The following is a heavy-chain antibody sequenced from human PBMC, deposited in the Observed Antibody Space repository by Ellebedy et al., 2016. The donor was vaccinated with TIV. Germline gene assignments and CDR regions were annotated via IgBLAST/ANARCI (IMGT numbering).Heavy chain of an antibody. Sequence: ASVKVSXKASGYTFTSYGISWVRQAPGQGLEWMGWISAYNGNTNYAQKLQGRVTMTTDTSTSTAYMELRSLRSDDTAVYYCARNPLSGYEEGGMDWFDPWGQGTLVTVSS. V-gene: IGHV1-18*04. CDR3: ARNPLSGYEEGGMDWFDP. CDR1: GYTFTSYG. CDR2: ISAYNGNT. J-gene: IGHJ5*02. D-gene: IGHD5-12*01.